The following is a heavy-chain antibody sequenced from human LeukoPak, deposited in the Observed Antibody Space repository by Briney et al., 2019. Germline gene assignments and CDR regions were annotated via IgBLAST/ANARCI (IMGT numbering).Heavy chain of an antibody. D-gene: IGHD5-18*01. V-gene: IGHV3-30*18. Sequence: SGGSLRLSCAASGFTFSNYGMHWVRQAPGKGLEWVAVISYDGDNKYYADSVKGRFTISRDNSKNTLYLQMNSLRAEDTAVYYCAKDRLTGLGYGPAFDHWGQGTLVTVSS. CDR2: ISYDGDNK. CDR3: AKDRLTGLGYGPAFDH. J-gene: IGHJ4*02. CDR1: GFTFSNYG.